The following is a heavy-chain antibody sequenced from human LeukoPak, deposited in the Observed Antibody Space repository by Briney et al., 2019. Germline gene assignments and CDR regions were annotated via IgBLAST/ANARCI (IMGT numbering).Heavy chain of an antibody. D-gene: IGHD1-26*01. J-gene: IGHJ5*02. CDR2: IYTSGST. V-gene: IGHV4-4*09. Sequence: PSETLSLTCTVSGGSISSYYWSWIRQPPGKGLEWIGYIYTSGSTNYNPSLKSRVTISVDTSKNQFSLKLSSVTAADTAVYYCARRSGVVGATPRFDPWGQGTLVTVSS. CDR3: ARRSGVVGATPRFDP. CDR1: GGSISSYY.